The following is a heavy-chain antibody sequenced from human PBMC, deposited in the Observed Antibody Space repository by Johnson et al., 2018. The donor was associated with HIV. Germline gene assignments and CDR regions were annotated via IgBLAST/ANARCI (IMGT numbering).Heavy chain of an antibody. D-gene: IGHD5-12*01. CDR3: ARDQKVQPSGYLDAFDI. Sequence: QEQLVESGGGVVRPGGSLRLSCAASGFTFSSYAMHWVRQAPGKGLEWVAVISYDGSNKYYADSVKGRFTISRDNAKNSLYLQMNSLRAEDTAVYYCARDQKVQPSGYLDAFDIWGQGTMVTVSS. CDR1: GFTFSSYA. V-gene: IGHV3-30-3*01. CDR2: ISYDGSNK. J-gene: IGHJ3*02.